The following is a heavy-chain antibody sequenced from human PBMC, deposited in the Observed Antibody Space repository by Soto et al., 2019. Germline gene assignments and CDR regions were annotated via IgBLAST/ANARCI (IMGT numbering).Heavy chain of an antibody. J-gene: IGHJ5*02. Sequence: GGSLRLSCAASGFTVNNNYMSWVRQAPGKGLEWVSVIYSGGSTYYADSVKGRFTISRDTSKNTVYLQMNSLRAEDTAVDYCARNYYGSRISWGQGTLVNVSS. CDR2: IYSGGST. CDR1: GFTVNNNY. D-gene: IGHD3-10*01. V-gene: IGHV3-66*01. CDR3: ARNYYGSRIS.